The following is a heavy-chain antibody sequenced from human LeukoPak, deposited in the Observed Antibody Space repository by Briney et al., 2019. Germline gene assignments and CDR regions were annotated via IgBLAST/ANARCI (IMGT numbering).Heavy chain of an antibody. CDR1: GFTFSSYG. D-gene: IGHD3-22*01. J-gene: IGHJ4*02. V-gene: IGHV3-30*18. CDR2: ISYDGSNK. Sequence: AGSLRLSCAASGFTFSSYGLRWVRQAPGKGLEWVAVISYDGSNKYYADSVKGRFTISRDNSKNTLYLQMNSLRAEDTAVYYCAKDMYYYDRSGYYSGTCLDYWGQGTLVTVSS. CDR3: AKDMYYYDRSGYYSGTCLDY.